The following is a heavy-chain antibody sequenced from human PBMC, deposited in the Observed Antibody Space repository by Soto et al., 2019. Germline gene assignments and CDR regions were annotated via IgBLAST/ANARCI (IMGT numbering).Heavy chain of an antibody. CDR1: GFTFSSYA. D-gene: IGHD4-17*01. V-gene: IGHV3-30-3*01. Sequence: QVQLVESGGGVVQPGRSLRLSCAASGFTFSSYAMHWVRQAPGKGLEWVSVISYDGSNKYYADSVKGRFTISRDNSKNTLCLQMNSLGTEDTAVYYCARDLDYGGNLGYYYCYGMDVWGQGTTGHVSS. CDR3: ARDLDYGGNLGYYYCYGMDV. J-gene: IGHJ6*02. CDR2: ISYDGSNK.